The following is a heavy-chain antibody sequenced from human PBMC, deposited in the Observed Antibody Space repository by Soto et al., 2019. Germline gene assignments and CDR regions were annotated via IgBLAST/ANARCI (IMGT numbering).Heavy chain of an antibody. D-gene: IGHD2-15*01. CDR2: IIPIFGTA. CDR3: ARSNGIYSGGSNYFDY. CDR1: GGTFSSYA. Sequence: QVQLVQSGAEVKKPGSSVKVSCKASGGTFSSYAISWVRQAPEQGLEWMGGIIPIFGTANYAQKFQGRVTITADESTSTAYMELSRLRSEDTAVYYCARSNGIYSGGSNYFDYWGQGTLVTVSS. J-gene: IGHJ4*02. V-gene: IGHV1-69*12.